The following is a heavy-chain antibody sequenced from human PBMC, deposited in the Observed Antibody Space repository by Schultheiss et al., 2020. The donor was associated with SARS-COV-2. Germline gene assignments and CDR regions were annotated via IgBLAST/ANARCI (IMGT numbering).Heavy chain of an antibody. CDR3: ASADIAVAGGY. D-gene: IGHD6-19*01. CDR2: IYTSGST. Sequence: LRLSCAVSGGSISSGGYSWSWIRQPAGKGLEWIGRIYTSGSTNYNPSLKSRVTMSVDTSKNQFSLKLSSVTAADTAVYYCASADIAVAGGYWGQGTLVTVSS. CDR1: GGSISSGGYS. J-gene: IGHJ4*02. V-gene: IGHV4-61*02.